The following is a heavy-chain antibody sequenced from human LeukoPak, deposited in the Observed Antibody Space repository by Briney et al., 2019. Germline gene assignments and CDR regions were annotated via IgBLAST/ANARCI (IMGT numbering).Heavy chain of an antibody. D-gene: IGHD3-3*01. CDR2: SYHSGST. CDR3: ARDGHGSGPHRVIDP. Sequence: PSETLSLTCAVSGGSISSGGYSWSWIRQPPGKGLEWIGYSYHSGSTYYNPSLKSRVTISVDRSKSQFSLKLSSVTAADTAVYYCARDGHGSGPHRVIDPWGQGTLVTVSS. J-gene: IGHJ5*02. V-gene: IGHV4-30-2*01. CDR1: GGSISSGGYS.